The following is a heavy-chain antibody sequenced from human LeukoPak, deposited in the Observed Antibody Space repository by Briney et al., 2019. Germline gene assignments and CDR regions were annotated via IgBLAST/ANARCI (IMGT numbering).Heavy chain of an antibody. CDR2: IRYDGRNQ. CDR1: GFTFNSYG. J-gene: IGHJ4*02. D-gene: IGHD6-19*01. CDR3: AKDPVAGAPAYYFDN. V-gene: IGHV3-30*02. Sequence: GGSLRLSCVASGFTFNSYGMNWVRQAPGKGLEWVSFIRYDGRNQHYADSVGGRFTISRDNPNNTLYLQMNSLRPEDTAVYYCAKDPVAGAPAYYFDNWGQGTLVTVSS.